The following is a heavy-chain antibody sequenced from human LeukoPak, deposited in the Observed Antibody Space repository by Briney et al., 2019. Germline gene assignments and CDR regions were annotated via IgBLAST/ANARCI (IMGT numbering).Heavy chain of an antibody. V-gene: IGHV1-2*02. CDR3: ARVSPPRITTFGVVMGNWFDP. CDR1: GYTFTGYY. J-gene: IGHJ5*02. Sequence: ASVKVSCKASGYTFTGYYMHWVRQAPGQGLEWMGWINPNSGGTNYAQKFQGRVTMTRDTSISTAYMELSRLRSDDTAVYYCARVSPPRITTFGVVMGNWFDPWGQGTLVTVSS. D-gene: IGHD3-3*01. CDR2: INPNSGGT.